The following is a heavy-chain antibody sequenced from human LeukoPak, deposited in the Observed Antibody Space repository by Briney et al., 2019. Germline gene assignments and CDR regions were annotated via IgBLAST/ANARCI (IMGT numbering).Heavy chain of an antibody. CDR1: GFTFSSYA. CDR3: ARGVEDSSGWEDY. Sequence: GGSLRLSCAASGFTFSSYAMHWVRQAPGKGLEWVAVISYDGSNKYYADSVKGRFTISRDNSRNTLYLQMNSLRAEDTAVYYCARGVEDSSGWEDYWGQGTLVTVSS. V-gene: IGHV3-30*14. CDR2: ISYDGSNK. D-gene: IGHD6-19*01. J-gene: IGHJ4*02.